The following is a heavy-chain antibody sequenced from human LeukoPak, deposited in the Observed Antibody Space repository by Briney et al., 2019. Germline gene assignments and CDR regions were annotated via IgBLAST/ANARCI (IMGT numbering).Heavy chain of an antibody. CDR2: IYYSGST. J-gene: IGHJ6*02. D-gene: IGHD2-8*02. Sequence: SETLSLTCTVSGGSISSGGYYWSWIRQHPGKGLEWIGYIYYSGSTYYNPSLKSRVTISVDTSKNQFSLKLSSVTAADTAVYYCARAGPYYYCGMDVWGQGTTVTVSS. CDR1: GGSISSGGYY. CDR3: ARAGPYYYCGMDV. V-gene: IGHV4-31*03.